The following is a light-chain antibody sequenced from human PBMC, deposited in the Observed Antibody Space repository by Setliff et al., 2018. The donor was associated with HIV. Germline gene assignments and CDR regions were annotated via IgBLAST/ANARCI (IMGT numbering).Light chain of an antibody. V-gene: IGLV2-11*01. CDR3: CSYEITHRFV. J-gene: IGLJ1*01. CDR2: DVS. Sequence: QSVLTQPRSVSGSRGQSVTFSCTGASSDVGGYDYVSWYQQHPGKAPKLIIYDVSKRPSGVPARFSGFKSGNTASLTISGPQPEDEADYYCCSYEITHRFVFGTGTKVTVL. CDR1: SSDVGGYDY.